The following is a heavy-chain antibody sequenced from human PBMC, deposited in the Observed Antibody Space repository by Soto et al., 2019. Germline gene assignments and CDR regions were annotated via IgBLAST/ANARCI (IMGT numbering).Heavy chain of an antibody. CDR1: GGSISCGGYS. V-gene: IGHV4-30-2*01. CDR3: ARVIGGYDYYYYYGMDL. J-gene: IGHJ6*02. Sequence: SETLSLTCAVSGGSISCGGYSWSWIRQPPGKGLEWIGYIYHSGSTYYNPSLKSRVTISVDRSKNQFSLKLSSVTAADTAVYYCARVIGGYDYYYYYGMDLWGQGTTVTVSS. CDR2: IYHSGST. D-gene: IGHD5-12*01.